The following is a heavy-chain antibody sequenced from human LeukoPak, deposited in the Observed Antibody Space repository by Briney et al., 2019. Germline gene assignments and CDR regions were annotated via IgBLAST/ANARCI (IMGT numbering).Heavy chain of an antibody. CDR2: ISYDGSNK. J-gene: IGHJ6*04. Sequence: GRSLRLSCAASGFTFSSYGMHWVRQAPGKGLEWVAVISYDGSNKYYADSVKGRFTISRDNSKNTLYLQVNSLRAEDTAVYYCAELGITMIGGAWGKGTTVTISS. V-gene: IGHV3-30*18. CDR1: GFTFSSYG. CDR3: AELGITMIGGA. D-gene: IGHD3-10*02.